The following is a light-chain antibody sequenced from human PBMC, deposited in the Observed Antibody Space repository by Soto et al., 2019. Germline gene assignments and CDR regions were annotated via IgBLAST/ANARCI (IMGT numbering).Light chain of an antibody. Sequence: QSVLTQPPSVSAAPGQKVTISCSGSNSNIGDHGVSWYKQVPGTAPKLLISDDNKRPSEIPDRFSGSKSGTSATLGITGLQTGDEADYYCGTWDSSLSAGVFGGGTKLTVL. CDR2: DDN. CDR3: GTWDSSLSAGV. CDR1: NSNIGDHG. J-gene: IGLJ3*02. V-gene: IGLV1-51*01.